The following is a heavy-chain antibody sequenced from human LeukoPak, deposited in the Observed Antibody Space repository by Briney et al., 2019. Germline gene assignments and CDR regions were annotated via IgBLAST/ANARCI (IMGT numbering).Heavy chain of an antibody. CDR2: ISSSSSYI. D-gene: IGHD3-22*01. CDR1: GFTFSSYS. CDR3: ARDFALYYYDSSGYYSN. J-gene: IGHJ4*02. V-gene: IGHV3-21*01. Sequence: PGGSLRLSCAASGFTFSSYSMNWVRQAPGKGLEWVSSISSSSSYIYYADSVKGRFTISRDNAKNSLYLQMNSLRAEDTAVYYCARDFALYYYDSSGYYSNWGQGTLVTVSS.